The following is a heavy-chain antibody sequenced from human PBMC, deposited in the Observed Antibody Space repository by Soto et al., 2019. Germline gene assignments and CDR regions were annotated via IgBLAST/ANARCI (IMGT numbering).Heavy chain of an antibody. CDR3: VHSRCGGDCLRSYSSHYYYGMDV. D-gene: IGHD2-21*02. V-gene: IGHV2-5*02. CDR2: IYWDDDK. CDR1: GFSLSTGGLG. Sequence: QITLKESGPTLVKPTQTLTLTCTFSGFSLSTGGLGVGWIRQPPGEALEWLALIYWDDDKRYSPSLRSRLTSTKETYKNQVVLIMTTMDPVDTATYYCVHSRCGGDCLRSYSSHYYYGMDVWGQGTTVTVSS. J-gene: IGHJ6*01.